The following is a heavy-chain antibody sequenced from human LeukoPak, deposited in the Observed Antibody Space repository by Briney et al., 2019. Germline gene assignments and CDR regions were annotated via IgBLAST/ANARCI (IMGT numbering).Heavy chain of an antibody. V-gene: IGHV4-39*07. J-gene: IGHJ2*01. CDR3: AREGGDYGGNSQFWYFDL. CDR2: IYYSGST. D-gene: IGHD4-23*01. Sequence: SETLSLTCAVSGGSISSSSYYWGWIRQPPGQGLKWIGSIYYSGSTYYNPSLKSRVTILVDTSKNQFSLKLSSVTAADTAVYYCAREGGDYGGNSQFWYFDLWGRGTLVTVSS. CDR1: GGSISSSSYY.